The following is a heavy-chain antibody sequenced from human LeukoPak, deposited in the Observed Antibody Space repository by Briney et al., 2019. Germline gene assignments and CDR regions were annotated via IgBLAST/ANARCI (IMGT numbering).Heavy chain of an antibody. CDR1: GDSISSSSYY. J-gene: IGHJ5*02. D-gene: IGHD6-19*01. V-gene: IGHV4-39*07. CDR3: ARTSRTAVAGTGRGYNWFDP. CDR2: IYCTGST. Sequence: SETLSLTCTVSGDSISSSSYYWGWIRQPPGKGPEWVASIYCTGSTYYNPSLRSRVTMLVDTSKNQFSLNLTSVTAADTAVYYCARTSRTAVAGTGRGYNWFDPWGQGILVTVSS.